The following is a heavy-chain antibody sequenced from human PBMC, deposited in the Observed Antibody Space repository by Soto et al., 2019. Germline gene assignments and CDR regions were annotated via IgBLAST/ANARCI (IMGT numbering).Heavy chain of an antibody. CDR3: ARTPRYYDFWSGYRDYYGMDV. V-gene: IGHV1-2*02. D-gene: IGHD3-3*01. CDR2: INPNSGGT. J-gene: IGHJ6*02. Sequence: QVQLVQSGAEVKKPGASVKVSCKASGYTFTGYYMHWVRQAPGQGLEWMGWINPNSGGTNYAQKFKGRVTMTRDTSISTAYMELSRLRSDDTAVYYCARTPRYYDFWSGYRDYYGMDVWGQGPTVTVSS. CDR1: GYTFTGYY.